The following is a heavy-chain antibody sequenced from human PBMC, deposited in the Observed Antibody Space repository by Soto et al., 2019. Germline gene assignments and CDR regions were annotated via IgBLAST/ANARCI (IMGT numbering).Heavy chain of an antibody. V-gene: IGHV4-4*02. Sequence: SETLSLTCAVSGGSFTSNNWWTWVRQPPGQGLEWIGEIYRTGSTNNNPSLKSRVTISLDKSENQFSLKVTSLTAADTAVYYCASRDPGTSVDYWGQGTLVTVSS. D-gene: IGHD1-7*01. CDR1: GGSFTSNNW. CDR3: ASRDPGTSVDY. J-gene: IGHJ4*02. CDR2: IYRTGST.